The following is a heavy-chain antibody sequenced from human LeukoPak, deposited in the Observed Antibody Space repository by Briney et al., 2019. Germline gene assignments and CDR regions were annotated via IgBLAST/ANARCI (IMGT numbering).Heavy chain of an antibody. V-gene: IGHV3-21*01. CDR3: ARAPPAGGYVLLVSQRDYYYYGMDV. J-gene: IGHJ6*02. Sequence: GGSLRLSCAASGFTFSSYSMNWVRQAPGKGLEWVSSISSSSSYIYYADSVKGRFTISRDNAKNSLYLQMNSLRAEDTAVYYCARAPPAGGYVLLVSQRDYYYYGMDVWGQGTTVTVSS. D-gene: IGHD5-12*01. CDR1: GFTFSSYS. CDR2: ISSSSSYI.